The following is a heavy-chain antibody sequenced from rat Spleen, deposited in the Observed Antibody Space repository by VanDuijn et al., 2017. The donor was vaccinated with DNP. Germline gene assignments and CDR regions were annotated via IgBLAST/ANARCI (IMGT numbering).Heavy chain of an antibody. D-gene: IGHD4-3*01. CDR2: ISYDGGVT. V-gene: IGHV5-22*01. J-gene: IGHJ2*01. CDR1: GFTFSYYY. Sequence: EVQLVESGGGLVQPGRSLKLSCAASGFTFSYYYMAWVRQAPTKVLEWVAYISYDGGVTYYGDSVKGRFTISRANVKSTLYLQMNSLRSEDMATYYCVRWYNSGYYFDYWGQGVMVTVSS. CDR3: VRWYNSGYYFDY.